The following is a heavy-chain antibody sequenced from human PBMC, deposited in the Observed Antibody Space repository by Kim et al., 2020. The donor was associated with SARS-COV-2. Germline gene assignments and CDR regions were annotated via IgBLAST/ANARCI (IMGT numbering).Heavy chain of an antibody. CDR2: IYYSGST. V-gene: IGHV4-39*01. Sequence: SETLSLTCTVSGGSISSSSYYWGWIRQPPGKGLEWIGSIYYSGSTYYNPSLKSRVTISVDTSKNQFSLKLSSVTAADTAVYYCARHGDYDILTGFPDAFDIWGQGTMGTVSS. CDR3: ARHGDYDILTGFPDAFDI. CDR1: GGSISSSSYY. D-gene: IGHD3-9*01. J-gene: IGHJ3*02.